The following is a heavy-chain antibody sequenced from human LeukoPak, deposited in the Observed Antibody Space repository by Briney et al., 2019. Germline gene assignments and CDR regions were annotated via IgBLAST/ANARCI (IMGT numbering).Heavy chain of an antibody. J-gene: IGHJ4*02. D-gene: IGHD3-22*01. Sequence: GGSLRLSCAASGFTFSSHGMCWVRQAPGRGLEWVSSISIGGDTTYSDSVKGRFTISRDNAKNSLYLQMNSLRAEDTAVYYCARDRVWYDSSGAITRGDYWGQGTLVTVSS. CDR3: ARDRVWYDSSGAITRGDY. V-gene: IGHV3-23*01. CDR2: ISIGGDTT. CDR1: GFTFSSHG.